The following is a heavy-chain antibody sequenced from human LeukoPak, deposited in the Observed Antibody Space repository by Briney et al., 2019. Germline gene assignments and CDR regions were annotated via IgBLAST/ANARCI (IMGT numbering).Heavy chain of an antibody. CDR2: IYYSGST. CDR1: GGSISSYY. J-gene: IGHJ6*02. Sequence: SETLSLTCTVSGGSISSYYWSWIRQPPGKGLEWIGYIYYSGSTNYNPSLKSRVTISVDTSKNQFSLKLSSVTAADTAVYYCARDRRNYCYYGMDVWGQGTTVTVSS. V-gene: IGHV4-59*01. CDR3: ARDRRNYCYYGMDV.